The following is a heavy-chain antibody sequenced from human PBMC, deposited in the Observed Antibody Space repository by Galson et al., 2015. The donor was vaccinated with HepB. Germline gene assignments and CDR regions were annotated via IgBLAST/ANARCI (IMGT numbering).Heavy chain of an antibody. D-gene: IGHD3-9*01. V-gene: IGHV3-23*01. CDR3: AKDQGDILTAFDT. Sequence: SLRLSCAASGFTFSSYAMSWVRQAPGKGLEWVSAISGSGGSTYYADSVKGRFTISRDNSKNTLYLQMNSLRAEDTAVYYCAKDQGDILTAFDTWGQGTMVTVSS. CDR2: ISGSGGST. CDR1: GFTFSSYA. J-gene: IGHJ3*02.